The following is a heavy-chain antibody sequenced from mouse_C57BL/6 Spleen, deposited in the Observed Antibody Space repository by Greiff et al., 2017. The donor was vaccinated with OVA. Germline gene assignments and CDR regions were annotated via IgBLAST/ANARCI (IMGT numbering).Heavy chain of an antibody. CDR1: GYTFTSYW. CDR2: IDPSGSGT. CDR3: ARMNCEVGNFDY. D-gene: IGHD1-1*01. V-gene: IGHV1-52*01. Sequence: VQLQQPGAELVRPGSSVKLSCKASGYTFTSYWMHWVKQRPIQGLEWIGNIDPSGSGTHYNQKFKDKATLTVDKSSSTAYMQLSSLTSESSAVYYCARMNCEVGNFDYWGQGTTLTVSS. J-gene: IGHJ2*01.